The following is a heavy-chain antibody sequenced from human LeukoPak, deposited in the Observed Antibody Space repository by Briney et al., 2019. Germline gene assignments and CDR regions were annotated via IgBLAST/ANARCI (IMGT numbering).Heavy chain of an antibody. Sequence: ASVKVSCKASGYTFTSYYMHWVRQAPGQGLEWMGIINPSGGSTSYAQKFQGRVTMTRDTSTSTVYMELSSLRSEDTAVYYCAREENQLLTTYYFDYWGQGTLVTVSS. CDR2: INPSGGST. CDR1: GYTFTSYY. J-gene: IGHJ4*02. V-gene: IGHV1-46*01. D-gene: IGHD2-2*01. CDR3: AREENQLLTTYYFDY.